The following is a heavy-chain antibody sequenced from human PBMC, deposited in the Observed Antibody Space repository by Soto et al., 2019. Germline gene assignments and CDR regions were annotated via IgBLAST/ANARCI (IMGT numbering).Heavy chain of an antibody. D-gene: IGHD5-12*01. CDR2: IWYDGSNK. CDR3: AGDGRYSGYDGGYYYYHGMDV. Sequence: GGSLRLSCAASGFTFRSYGMHWVRQAPGKGLERVAVIWYDGSNKYYADSVKGRFTISRDNSKNTLYLQMNSLRCDDTAVYYCAGDGRYSGYDGGYYYYHGMDVWRQGTMVTVFS. J-gene: IGHJ6*02. CDR1: GFTFRSYG. V-gene: IGHV3-33*01.